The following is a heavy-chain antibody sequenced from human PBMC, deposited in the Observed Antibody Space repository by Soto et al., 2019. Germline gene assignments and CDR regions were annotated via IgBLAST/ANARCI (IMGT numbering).Heavy chain of an antibody. CDR3: ARAPPTRYCSSTSCYRNWFDP. D-gene: IGHD2-2*01. V-gene: IGHV1-69*13. CDR1: GGTFSSYA. J-gene: IGHJ5*02. CDR2: IIPIFGTA. Sequence: SVKVSCKASGGTFSSYAISWVRQAPGQGLEWMGGIIPIFGTANYAQKFQGRVTITADESTSTAYMELSSLRSEDTAVYYCARAPPTRYCSSTSCYRNWFDPWGQGTLVTSPQ.